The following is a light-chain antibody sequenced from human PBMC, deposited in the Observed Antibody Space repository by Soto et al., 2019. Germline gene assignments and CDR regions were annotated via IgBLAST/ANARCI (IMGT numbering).Light chain of an antibody. CDR2: AAS. J-gene: IGKJ4*01. Sequence: DIQMTQSPSSLSASVGDRVTITCRASQAISNYLAWYQQKPGKVPTLLIYAASTLQSGVPSRFSGSGSGTDFPLNHRHLQAEDSSTYYCQKFNAVPTFGGGTKVEI. CDR3: QKFNAVPT. V-gene: IGKV1-27*01. CDR1: QAISNY.